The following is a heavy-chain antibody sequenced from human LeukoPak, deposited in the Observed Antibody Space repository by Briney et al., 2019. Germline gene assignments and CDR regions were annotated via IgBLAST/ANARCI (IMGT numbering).Heavy chain of an antibody. CDR3: XXXXXXXXXXXXXXYMDV. Sequence: AGSLRLSCAASGFTFSTYYMHWVRQATGKGLEWVATICTAGGTYYTASVKGRFTISIENAKNYLYLQMNILSAADTAVYYCXXXXXXXXXXXXXXYMDVXXKGXTVTVSS. V-gene: IGHV3-13*01. CDR2: ICTAGGT. CDR1: GFTFSTYY. J-gene: IGHJ6*03.